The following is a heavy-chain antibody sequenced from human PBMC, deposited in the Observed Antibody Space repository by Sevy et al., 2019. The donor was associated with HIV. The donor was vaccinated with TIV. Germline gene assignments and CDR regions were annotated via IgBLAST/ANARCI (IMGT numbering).Heavy chain of an antibody. D-gene: IGHD3-22*01. CDR2: IYYSGST. CDR3: ARVVSGSSGYSYYFDF. V-gene: IGHV4-59*01. J-gene: IGHJ4*02. Sequence: SETLSLTCTVSGGSISSYYWSWIRQPPGKGLEWIGYIYYSGSTNYNPSLKSGVTISVKTSKNQFSLKLSSVTAADTAVYYCARVVSGSSGYSYYFDFWGQGTLVTVSS. CDR1: GGSISSYY.